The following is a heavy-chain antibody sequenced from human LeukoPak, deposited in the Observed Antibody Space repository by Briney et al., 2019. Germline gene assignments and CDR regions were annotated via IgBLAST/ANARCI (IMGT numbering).Heavy chain of an antibody. Sequence: ASVKVSCKVSEYTLTELSMHWVRQAPGKGLEWMGGFDPEDGETIYAQKFQGRVTMTEDTSTDTAYMELSSLRSEDTAVYYCATDLGIATNAPRWGQGTLVTVSS. J-gene: IGHJ4*02. V-gene: IGHV1-24*01. D-gene: IGHD1-26*01. CDR1: EYTLTELS. CDR2: FDPEDGET. CDR3: ATDLGIATNAPR.